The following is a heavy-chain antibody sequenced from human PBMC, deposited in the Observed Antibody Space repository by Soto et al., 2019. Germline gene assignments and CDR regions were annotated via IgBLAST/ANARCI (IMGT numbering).Heavy chain of an antibody. J-gene: IGHJ4*02. D-gene: IGHD4-17*01. Sequence: QVQLQESGPGLVKPSETLSLTCTVSGGSISNYYWSWIRQPPGKGLEWIGYIYYSGSTNYNPSLKSRVTISVDTSKNQFSLKLSSVTAADTAVYYCARGDVGDPPLFDYWGQGTLVTVSS. CDR2: IYYSGST. CDR3: ARGDVGDPPLFDY. CDR1: GGSISNYY. V-gene: IGHV4-59*01.